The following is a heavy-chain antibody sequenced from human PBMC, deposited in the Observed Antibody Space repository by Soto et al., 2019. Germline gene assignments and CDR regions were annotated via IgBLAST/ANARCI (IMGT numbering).Heavy chain of an antibody. D-gene: IGHD5-18*01. CDR1: GSTFGNYY. Sequence: QVQLVQSGAEVREPGASVNISCKTSGSTFGNYYMYWVRQAPGQGLEWMGLIKPPSGSTSLAQQFLGRATMTSDTSTGTIYLGLSSLRADDTAVYYGARDLGTIQLWSYGLDVWGQGTPVSVSS. V-gene: IGHV1-46*01. J-gene: IGHJ6*02. CDR3: ARDLGTIQLWSYGLDV. CDR2: IKPPSGST.